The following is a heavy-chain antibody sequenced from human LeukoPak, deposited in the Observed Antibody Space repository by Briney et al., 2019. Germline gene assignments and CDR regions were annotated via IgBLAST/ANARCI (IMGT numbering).Heavy chain of an antibody. D-gene: IGHD6-13*01. CDR3: ATSLPRTGYSSSWYTPYYYYYMDV. Sequence: SETLSLTCTVSGGSISSYYWSWIRQPPGKGLEWSGYIYYSGSTNYNPSLKSRVTISVDTSKNQFSLKLSSVTAADTAVYYCATSLPRTGYSSSWYTPYYYYYMDVWGKGTTVTVSS. CDR1: GGSISSYY. V-gene: IGHV4-59*01. J-gene: IGHJ6*03. CDR2: IYYSGST.